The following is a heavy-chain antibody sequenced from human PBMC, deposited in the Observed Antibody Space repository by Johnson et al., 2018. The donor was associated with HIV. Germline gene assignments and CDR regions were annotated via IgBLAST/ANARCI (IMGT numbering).Heavy chain of an antibody. J-gene: IGHJ3*02. V-gene: IGHV3-23*01. CDR1: GFTFSSYA. CDR2: ISGSGGST. Sequence: EVQVLESGGGLVQPGGSLRLSCAASGFTFSSYAMSWVRQAPGQGLEWVSAISGSGGSTYYADSVKGRFTISRDNAKNSLYLQMNSLRAEDTAVYYCAARGSGSYYVLLGAFDIWGQGTMVTVSS. D-gene: IGHD1-26*01. CDR3: AARGSGSYYVLLGAFDI.